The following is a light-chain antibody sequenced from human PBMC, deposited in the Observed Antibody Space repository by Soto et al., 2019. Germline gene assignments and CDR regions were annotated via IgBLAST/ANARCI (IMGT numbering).Light chain of an antibody. CDR3: QSYDTHTVV. CDR2: EDD. J-gene: IGLJ2*01. CDR1: SGSIGSNS. Sequence: NFMLTQPHSVSESPGKTVTIPCTRSSGSIGSNSVQWYQQRPGSAPTTVIYEDDQRPSGVPNRFAGSIDRSSNSASLTISGLQTEDEADYYCQSYDTHTVVFGGGTKVTVL. V-gene: IGLV6-57*04.